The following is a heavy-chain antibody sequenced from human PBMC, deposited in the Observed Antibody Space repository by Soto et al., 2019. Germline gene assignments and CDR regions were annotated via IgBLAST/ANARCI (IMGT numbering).Heavy chain of an antibody. V-gene: IGHV5-10-1*01. J-gene: IGHJ6*02. CDR2: IDPSDSYT. Sequence: PVESLKISCKGSGYIFTSYWIRCVRQMPGKGLEWMGRIDPSDSYTNYSPSFQGHVTISADKSISTAYLQWSSLKASDTAMYYCARHDVRSMDVWGQGTTVTVSS. CDR1: GYIFTSYW. D-gene: IGHD3-16*01. CDR3: ARHDVRSMDV.